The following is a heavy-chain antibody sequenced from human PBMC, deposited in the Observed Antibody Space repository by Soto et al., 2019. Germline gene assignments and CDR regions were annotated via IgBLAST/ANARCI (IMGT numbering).Heavy chain of an antibody. CDR2: IYPSDSDT. CDR1: RYTFSNYW. Sequence: EVQLVQSGAELKKPGESLMISCEGSRYTFSNYWIGWLRQMPGKGLEWLGIIYPSDSDTRYSPSFQGQVTISADKSISTVYLQWSSLKASDTAMYYCARLGRTMTGLQYNWFDPWGQGTLVTVSS. D-gene: IGHD3-9*01. V-gene: IGHV5-51*03. J-gene: IGHJ5*02. CDR3: ARLGRTMTGLQYNWFDP.